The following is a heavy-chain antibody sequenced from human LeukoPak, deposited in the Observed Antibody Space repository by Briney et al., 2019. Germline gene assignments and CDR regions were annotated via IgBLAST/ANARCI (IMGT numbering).Heavy chain of an antibody. J-gene: IGHJ4*02. CDR1: GFTFSSYA. CDR3: AKDRGIISDY. CDR2: IRYDGSNK. V-gene: IGHV3-30*02. Sequence: GGSLRLSCAASGFTFSSYAMGWVRQAPGKGLEWAAFIRYDGSNKYYADSVKGRFTISRDNSKNTLYLQMNSLRAEDTAVYYCAKDRGIISDYWGQGTLVTVSS. D-gene: IGHD3-10*01.